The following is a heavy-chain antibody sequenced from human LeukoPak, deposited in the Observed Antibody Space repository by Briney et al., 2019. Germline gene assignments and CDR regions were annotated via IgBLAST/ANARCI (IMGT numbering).Heavy chain of an antibody. CDR3: AGDPANGGSNWFDP. J-gene: IGHJ5*02. Sequence: PGGSLRLSCAASGFSFTNDNMSWVRQAPGKGLEWVSHISSSSTTIYYADSVKGRFTISRDNAKNSLYLQMNSLRDEDTAVYYCAGDPANGGSNWFDPWGQGTLVTVSS. CDR2: ISSSSTTI. V-gene: IGHV3-48*02. CDR1: GFSFTNDN. D-gene: IGHD2-8*01.